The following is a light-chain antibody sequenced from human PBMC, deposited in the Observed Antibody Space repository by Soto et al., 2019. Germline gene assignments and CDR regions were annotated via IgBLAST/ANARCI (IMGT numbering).Light chain of an antibody. CDR1: QSISSY. CDR2: AAS. Sequence: DIQMTQSPSSLSASVGDRVTITCRASQSISSYLNWYQQKPGKASKLLIYAASSLQSGVPSRFSGSGSGTDFTLTISSLQPEDFATYYCQQSYSTPPGITFGPGTKVDIK. J-gene: IGKJ3*01. V-gene: IGKV1-39*01. CDR3: QQSYSTPPGIT.